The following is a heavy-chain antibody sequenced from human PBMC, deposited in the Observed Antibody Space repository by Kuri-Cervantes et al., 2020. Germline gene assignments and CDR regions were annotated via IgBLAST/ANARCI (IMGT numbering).Heavy chain of an antibody. CDR3: ARHLNYYDSSGLSPGADFYYYMDV. D-gene: IGHD3-22*01. V-gene: IGHV5-51*01. CDR1: GDSVTSYW. Sequence: GGSLRLSCKGSGDSVTSYWIGWVRQMPGKGLEWMGIIYPGDSDTRYSPSFQGQVTISADKSISTAYLQWSSLRASDTAIYYCARHLNYYDSSGLSPGADFYYYMDVWGKGTTVTVSS. CDR2: IYPGDSDT. J-gene: IGHJ6*03.